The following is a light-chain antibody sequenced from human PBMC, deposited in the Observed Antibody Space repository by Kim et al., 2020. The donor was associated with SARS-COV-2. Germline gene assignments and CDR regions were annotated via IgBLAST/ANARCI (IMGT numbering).Light chain of an antibody. CDR1: QSVSGSK. CDR3: QQYGGSPRT. CDR2: GAS. J-gene: IGKJ2*01. Sequence: EIVLTQSPGTLSLSPGERATLSCRASQSVSGSKLVWYQQKPGQAPRLLIYGASSRATGIPDRFSGSGSGTDFTFTISRLEPEDVAVYYCQQYGGSPRTFGQGTKLEI. V-gene: IGKV3-20*01.